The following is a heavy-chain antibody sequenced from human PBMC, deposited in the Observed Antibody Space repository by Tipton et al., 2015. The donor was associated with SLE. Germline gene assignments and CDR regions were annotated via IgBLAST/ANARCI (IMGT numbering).Heavy chain of an antibody. CDR1: GGSISSGDYF. CDR3: ARERDCGSDCFGSYYYYMDV. J-gene: IGHJ6*03. V-gene: IGHV4-31*03. CDR2: LFYTGST. Sequence: TLSLTCTVSGGSISSGDYFWSLIRQHPGQGLEWIGYLFYTGSTYYNPSLKSRLTISVDTSKNEFSLALSSVTAADTAMYFCARERDCGSDCFGSYYYYMDVWGKGTTVIVSS. D-gene: IGHD2-21*01.